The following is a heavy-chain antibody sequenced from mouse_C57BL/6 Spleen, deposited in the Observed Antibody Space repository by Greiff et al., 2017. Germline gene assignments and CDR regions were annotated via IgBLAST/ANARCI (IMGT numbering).Heavy chain of an antibody. CDR2: IHPNSGST. CDR1: GYTFSSYW. V-gene: IGHV1-64*01. J-gene: IGHJ3*01. CDR3: AREGITTVVEN. D-gene: IGHD1-1*01. Sequence: VQLQQPGAELVKPGASVKLSCKASGYTFSSYWMHWVKQRPGQGLEWIGMIHPNSGSTNYNEKFKSKATLTVDKSSSTAYMQLSSLTSEDSAVYYCAREGITTVVENWGQGTLVTVSA.